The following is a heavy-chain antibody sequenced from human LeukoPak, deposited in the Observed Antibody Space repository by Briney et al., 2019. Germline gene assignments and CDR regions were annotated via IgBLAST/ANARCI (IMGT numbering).Heavy chain of an antibody. V-gene: IGHV1-2*02. CDR2: INPKSGGT. J-gene: IGHJ6*03. CDR1: GYTFTGYY. CDR3: ARGGTMILVVEDYYYYMDV. D-gene: IGHD3-22*01. Sequence: GASVKVSCKASGYTFTGYYMHWVRQAPGQGLEWMGFINPKSGGTNYAQKFQGRVTMTRDTSISTVYMELSRLRSDDTAVYYCARGGTMILVVEDYYYYMDVWGKGTTVTVSS.